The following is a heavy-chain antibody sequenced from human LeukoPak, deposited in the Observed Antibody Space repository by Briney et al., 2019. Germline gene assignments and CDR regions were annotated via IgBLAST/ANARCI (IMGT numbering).Heavy chain of an antibody. V-gene: IGHV3-21*01. J-gene: IGHJ4*02. CDR1: GFTFSNYA. CDR2: ISTSSTYI. CDR3: ARAISCSGVSCYSVY. D-gene: IGHD2-15*01. Sequence: GGSLRLSCVASGFTFSNYAMSWIRQAPGKGLEWVSSISTSSTYIYYADSVKGRFTISRDNAKNSLYLQMNSLRAEDTAVYYCARAISCSGVSCYSVYWGQGTLVTVSS.